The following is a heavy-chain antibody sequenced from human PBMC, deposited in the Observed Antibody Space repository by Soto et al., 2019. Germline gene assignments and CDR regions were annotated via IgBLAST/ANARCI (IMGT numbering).Heavy chain of an antibody. CDR1: GFTVSDYY. CDR2: ISSSGSTI. V-gene: IGHV3-11*01. J-gene: IGHJ5*02. Sequence: GSLILSCAASGFTVSDYYMSLIRQARGKGLEWVSYISSSGSTIYYADSVKGRFTISRDNAKNSLYLQMNRLRAEDTAVYYCARGEGRQQLGRGGGFDPWGQGTLVTVSS. D-gene: IGHD6-13*01. CDR3: ARGEGRQQLGRGGGFDP.